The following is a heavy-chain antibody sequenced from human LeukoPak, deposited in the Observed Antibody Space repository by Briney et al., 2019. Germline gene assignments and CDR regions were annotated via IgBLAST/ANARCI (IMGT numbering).Heavy chain of an antibody. V-gene: IGHV4-39*01. Sequence: PSETLSLTCTVSGGSISSSSYYWGWIRQPPGKGLEWIGSIYYSGSTYYNPSLKSRVTISVDTSKNQFSLKLSSVTAADTAVYYWARPGWFDPWGQGTLVTVSS. CDR1: GGSISSSSYY. D-gene: IGHD3-10*01. J-gene: IGHJ5*02. CDR3: ARPGWFDP. CDR2: IYYSGST.